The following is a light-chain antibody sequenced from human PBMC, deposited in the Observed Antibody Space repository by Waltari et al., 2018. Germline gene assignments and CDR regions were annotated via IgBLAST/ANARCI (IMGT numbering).Light chain of an antibody. Sequence: EIVLTKSPGTLSLSPGARATLSCRASQSIGRSLVWYQQKPGQAPRLLIYDVSRRATGIPDRFSGSGYGTDFSLTISRLEPEDFAVYYCQKYERLPATFGQGTTVEIK. CDR3: QKYERLPAT. CDR2: DVS. J-gene: IGKJ1*01. CDR1: QSIGRS. V-gene: IGKV3-20*01.